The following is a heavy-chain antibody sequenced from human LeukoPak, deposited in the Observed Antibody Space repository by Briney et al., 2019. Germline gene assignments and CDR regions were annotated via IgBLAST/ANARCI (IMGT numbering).Heavy chain of an antibody. CDR3: ATQGLRTRNDY. J-gene: IGHJ4*02. CDR1: GGSISSSSYY. CDR2: IYYSGST. Sequence: PSATLSLTCTVSGGSISSSSYYWGWIRQPPGKGLEWIGSIYYSGSTYYNPSLKSRVTISVDTSKNQFSLKLSSVTAADTAVYYCATQGLRTRNDYWGQGTLVTVSS. V-gene: IGHV4-39*01.